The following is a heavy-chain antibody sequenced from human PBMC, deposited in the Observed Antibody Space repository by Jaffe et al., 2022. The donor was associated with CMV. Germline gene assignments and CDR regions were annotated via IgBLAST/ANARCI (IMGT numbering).Heavy chain of an antibody. CDR2: IDPSDSYT. CDR3: AHGGVTMVRGAPSGWFDP. D-gene: IGHD3-10*01. CDR1: GYSFTSYW. J-gene: IGHJ5*02. Sequence: EVQLVQSGAEVKKPGESLRISCKGSGYSFTSYWISWVRQMPGKGLEWMGRIDPSDSYTNYSPSFQGHVTISADKSISTAYLQWSSLKASDTAMYYCAHGGVTMVRGAPSGWFDPWGQGTLVTVSS. V-gene: IGHV5-10-1*03.